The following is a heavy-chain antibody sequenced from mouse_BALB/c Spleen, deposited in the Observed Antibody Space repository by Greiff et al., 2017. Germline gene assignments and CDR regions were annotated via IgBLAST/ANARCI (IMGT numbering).Heavy chain of an antibody. CDR3: ARDEVRRYYAMDY. Sequence: VKVVESGPGLVAPSQSLSITCTVSGFSLTSYGVHWVRQPPGKGLEWLGVIWAGGSTNYNSALMSRLSISKDNSKSQVFLKMNSLQTDDTAMYYCARDEVRRYYAMDYWGQGTSVTVSS. D-gene: IGHD2-14*01. V-gene: IGHV2-9*02. J-gene: IGHJ4*01. CDR2: IWAGGST. CDR1: GFSLTSYG.